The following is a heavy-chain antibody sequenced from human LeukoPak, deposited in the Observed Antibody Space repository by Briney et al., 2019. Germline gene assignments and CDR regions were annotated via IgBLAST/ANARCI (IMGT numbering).Heavy chain of an antibody. D-gene: IGHD3-10*02. Sequence: PSETLSLTCSVSGYSISGGYYWGWVRQPPGKGLEWVSSISSSSSYIYYADSVKGRFTISRDNAKNSLYLQMNSLRAEDTAVYYCAELGITMIGGVWGKGTTVTISS. CDR2: ISSSSSYI. CDR1: GYSISGGYY. CDR3: AELGITMIGGV. J-gene: IGHJ6*04. V-gene: IGHV3-21*01.